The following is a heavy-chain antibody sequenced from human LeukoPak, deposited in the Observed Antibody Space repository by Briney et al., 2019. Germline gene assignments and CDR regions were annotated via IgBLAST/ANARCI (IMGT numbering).Heavy chain of an antibody. Sequence: ASVKVSCEASGGTFSSYAISWVRQAPGQGLEWMGRIIPILGIANYAQKFQGRVTITADKSTSTAYMELSSLRSEDTAVYYCASSSNMLSSTFDYWGQGTLVTVSS. J-gene: IGHJ4*02. CDR2: IIPILGIA. CDR1: GGTFSSYA. CDR3: ASSSNMLSSTFDY. V-gene: IGHV1-69*04. D-gene: IGHD2-8*01.